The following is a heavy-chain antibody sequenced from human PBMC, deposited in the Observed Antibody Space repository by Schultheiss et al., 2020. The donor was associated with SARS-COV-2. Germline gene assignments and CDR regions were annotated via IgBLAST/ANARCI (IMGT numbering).Heavy chain of an antibody. CDR1: GFTFSSYW. CDR2: IKQDGSEK. CDR3: ARDQSSYDILTGYNYYYYYGMDV. J-gene: IGHJ6*02. Sequence: GESLKISCAASGFTFSSYWMSWVRQAPGKGLEWVANIKQDGSEKDYVDSVKGRFTISRDNAKNSLYLQMNSLRAEDTAVYYCARDQSSYDILTGYNYYYYYGMDVWGQGTTVTVSS. D-gene: IGHD3-9*01. V-gene: IGHV3-7*03.